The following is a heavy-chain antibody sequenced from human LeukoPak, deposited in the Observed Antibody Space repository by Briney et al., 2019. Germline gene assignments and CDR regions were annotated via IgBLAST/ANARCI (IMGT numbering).Heavy chain of an antibody. CDR1: GYTFTSYA. V-gene: IGHV1-3*01. Sequence: GASVKVSCKASGYTFTSYAMHWVRQAPGQRLEWMGWINAGNGNTKYSQKFQGRVTITRDMSTSTAYMELSSLRSEDTAVYYCAADITMIQGGLTWFDPWGQGTLVTVSS. J-gene: IGHJ5*02. CDR2: INAGNGNT. D-gene: IGHD3-22*01. CDR3: AADITMIQGGLTWFDP.